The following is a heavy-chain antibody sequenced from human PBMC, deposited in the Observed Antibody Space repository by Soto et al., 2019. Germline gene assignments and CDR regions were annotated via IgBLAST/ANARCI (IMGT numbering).Heavy chain of an antibody. V-gene: IGHV3-23*01. J-gene: IGHJ4*02. CDR3: AKDVVGIAGRRGGFDY. CDR2: TGGSGSSI. Sequence: EVQLLESGGGLVQPGGSLRLSWAATGFPFSNYAMSWVRQAPGKGLEWVSSTGGSGSSIYYADSVKGRFTISRDNSKNTLYLQMNSLRAEDTAVYYCAKDVVGIAGRRGGFDYWGQGALVTVSS. D-gene: IGHD6-6*01. CDR1: GFPFSNYA.